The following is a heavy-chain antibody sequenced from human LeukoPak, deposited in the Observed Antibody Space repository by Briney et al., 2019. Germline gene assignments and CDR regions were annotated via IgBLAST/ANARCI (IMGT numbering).Heavy chain of an antibody. V-gene: IGHV1-69*05. D-gene: IGHD2-2*01. CDR3: ARAGEWDCSSTSCPLYAFDI. CDR2: IIPIFGTA. J-gene: IGHJ3*02. CDR1: GGTFSSYA. Sequence: SVKVSCKASGGTFSSYAISWVRQAPGQGLEWMGGIIPIFGTANYAQKFQGRVTITTDESTSTAYMELSSLRSEDTAVYYCARAGEWDCSSTSCPLYAFDIWGQGTMVTVSS.